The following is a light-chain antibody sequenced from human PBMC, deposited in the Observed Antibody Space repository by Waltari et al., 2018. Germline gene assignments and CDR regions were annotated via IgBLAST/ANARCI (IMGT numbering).Light chain of an antibody. CDR2: DVT. CDR1: SSDVGGYDF. CDR3: CSYAVTSSSYV. V-gene: IGLV2-11*01. J-gene: IGLJ1*01. Sequence: QSVLTQPPSVSGSPGHSVTISCTGTSSDVGGYDFVSWYQQDPGKAPKLLIFDVTKRPSGVPSRFSASKSGNTDSLTISGLQAEDEADDYGCSYAVTSSSYVLGGGTKVIV.